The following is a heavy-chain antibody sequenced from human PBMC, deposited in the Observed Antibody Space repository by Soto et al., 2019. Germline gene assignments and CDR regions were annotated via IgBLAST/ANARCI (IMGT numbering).Heavy chain of an antibody. V-gene: IGHV4-59*11. CDR2: IFYGGST. Sequence: SETLSLTCSVSGGSISGHYWTWIRQSPGKGLEWIGYIFYGGSTIHNPSLKSRVTISVDTSKNQFSLKMSSVTAADTAVYYCARVGSSGWSPDYWGRGTLVTVS. J-gene: IGHJ4*02. CDR1: GGSISGHY. CDR3: ARVGSSGWSPDY. D-gene: IGHD6-19*01.